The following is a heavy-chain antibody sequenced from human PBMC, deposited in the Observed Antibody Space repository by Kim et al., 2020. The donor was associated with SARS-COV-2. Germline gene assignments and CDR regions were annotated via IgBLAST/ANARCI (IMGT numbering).Heavy chain of an antibody. J-gene: IGHJ6*03. CDR1: GYTFTSYY. D-gene: IGHD1-26*01. V-gene: IGHV1-46*01. CDR3: ARAPMEWELLLYYYYMDV. CDR2: IDPSGGST. Sequence: ASVKVSCKASGYTFTSYYMHWVRQAPGQGLEWMGIIDPSGGSTSYAQKFQGRVTMTRDTSRSTIYMVLTSLRSADTAVYYCARAPMEWELLLYYYYMDVWGRGITVTVSS.